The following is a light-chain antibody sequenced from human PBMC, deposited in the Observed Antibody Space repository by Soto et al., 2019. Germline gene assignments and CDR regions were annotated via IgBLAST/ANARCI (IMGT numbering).Light chain of an antibody. Sequence: DIQMTQSPSTLSASVEDRVTITCRASQSIGDLLAWYQQKPGEAPKVLIYKASYLESGVPSRFSGSGSGTEFTLTISSLQPEDFATYYCQQANSFPLTFGGGTKVDIK. J-gene: IGKJ4*01. CDR2: KAS. CDR3: QQANSFPLT. CDR1: QSIGDL. V-gene: IGKV1-5*03.